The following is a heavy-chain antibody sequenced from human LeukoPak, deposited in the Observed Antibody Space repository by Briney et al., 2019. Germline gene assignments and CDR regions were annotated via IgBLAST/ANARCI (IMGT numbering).Heavy chain of an antibody. D-gene: IGHD5-24*01. Sequence: ASVKVSCKASGYTFTSYDISWVRQAPGQGLEWMGWISAYNGNTNYAQKLQGRVTMTADTSTSTAYMELRSLRSDDTAVYYCARDYLPEDLIEMATIYDASDIWGQGTMVTVSS. J-gene: IGHJ3*02. CDR3: ARDYLPEDLIEMATIYDASDI. CDR1: GYTFTSYD. CDR2: ISAYNGNT. V-gene: IGHV1-18*01.